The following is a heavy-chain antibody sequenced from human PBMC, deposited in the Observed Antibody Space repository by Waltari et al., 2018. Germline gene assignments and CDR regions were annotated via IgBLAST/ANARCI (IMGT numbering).Heavy chain of an antibody. CDR1: GFTFSSYW. D-gene: IGHD6-19*01. CDR2: SNRDGSST. V-gene: IGHV3-74*01. CDR3: ARGGPYSSGISWYFDL. J-gene: IGHJ2*01. Sequence: EVQLVESGGGLVQPGGSLRLSCAASGFTFSSYWMHWVRQAPGKGLVWVSRSNRDGSSTSYADSVKCRFTISRDNAKNTLYLQMNSLRAEDTAVYYCARGGPYSSGISWYFDLWGRGTLVTVSS.